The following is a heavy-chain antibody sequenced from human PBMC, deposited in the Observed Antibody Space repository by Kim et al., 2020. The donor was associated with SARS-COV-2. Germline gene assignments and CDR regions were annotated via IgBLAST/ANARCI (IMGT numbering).Heavy chain of an antibody. D-gene: IGHD3-10*01. Sequence: SETLSLTCTVSGGSISSGGYYWSWIRQHPGKGLEWIGYIYYSGSTYYNPSLKSRVTISVDTSKNQFSLKLSSVTAADTAVYYCARVATMVRGVRYNWFDPWGPGTLVTVSS. CDR2: IYYSGST. CDR3: ARVATMVRGVRYNWFDP. V-gene: IGHV4-31*03. CDR1: GGSISSGGYY. J-gene: IGHJ5*02.